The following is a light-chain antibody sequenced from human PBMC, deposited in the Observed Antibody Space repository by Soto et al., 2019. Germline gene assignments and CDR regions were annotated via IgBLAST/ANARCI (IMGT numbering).Light chain of an antibody. CDR3: QQYGSSPQT. Sequence: EIVLTQSPGTLSLSPGERATLSCRASQSVSSSYLAWYQQKTGQAPRLLIYGASSRATGIPDRFSGSGSGTDFTLTISRLEPEDFAVYYCQQYGSSPQTFGQGTKVDI. J-gene: IGKJ1*01. V-gene: IGKV3-20*01. CDR2: GAS. CDR1: QSVSSSY.